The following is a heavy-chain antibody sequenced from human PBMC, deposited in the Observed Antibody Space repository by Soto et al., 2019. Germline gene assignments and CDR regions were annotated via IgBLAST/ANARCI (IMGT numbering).Heavy chain of an antibody. J-gene: IGHJ4*02. CDR3: VRENYGEAFDF. CDR2: MNSGGGSI. Sequence: GGSLRLSCAASGFTFSSYSMNWVRQAPGKGLGWVSYMNSGGGSIKYADSVKGRFTISRDNARNSLYLQMNSLRDEDTAVYYCVRENYGEAFDFWGQGTLVTVYS. D-gene: IGHD4-17*01. V-gene: IGHV3-48*02. CDR1: GFTFSSYS.